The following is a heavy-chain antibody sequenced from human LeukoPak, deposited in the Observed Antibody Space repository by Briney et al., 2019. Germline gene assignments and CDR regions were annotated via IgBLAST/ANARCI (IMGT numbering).Heavy chain of an antibody. CDR1: GFALSSHW. V-gene: IGHV3-7*03. Sequence: GGSLRLSCAASGFALSSHWMTRVRQVPGRGPEGVANVNRDGSETYYLDCVKGRFTISKDNAKNSLYLQMNSLRAEDTALYHCARHNGIDVWGQGTTVIVSS. CDR3: ARHNGIDV. CDR2: VNRDGSET. J-gene: IGHJ6*02.